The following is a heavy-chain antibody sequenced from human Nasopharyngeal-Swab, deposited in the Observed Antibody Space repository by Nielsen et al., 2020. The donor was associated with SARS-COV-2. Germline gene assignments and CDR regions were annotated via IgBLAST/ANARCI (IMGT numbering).Heavy chain of an antibody. CDR3: AKDGVRLNGIDV. J-gene: IGHJ6*02. V-gene: IGHV3-23*01. CDR2: INPAAET. D-gene: IGHD3-16*01. Sequence: GGSLRLSCGASGFTFNKFAMAWVRQAPGKGLEWVSTINPAAETFYADSARGRFTISRDNSMSTLYLQMNSLRAEDTAEYFCAKDGVRLNGIDVWGQGTTVTVSS. CDR1: GFTFNKFA.